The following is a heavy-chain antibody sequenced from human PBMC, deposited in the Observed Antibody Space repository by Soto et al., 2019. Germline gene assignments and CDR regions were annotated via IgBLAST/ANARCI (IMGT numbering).Heavy chain of an antibody. J-gene: IGHJ6*02. CDR1: GFTFSSYA. V-gene: IGHV3-23*01. D-gene: IGHD6-6*01. Sequence: EVQLLESGGGLVQPGGSLRLSCAASGFTFSSYAMNWVRQAPGKGLEWVSAISDSGDSTYYANSVKGRFTVSRDNSKNTLYLQMTSLRAEDTVVYYCARAFYASSSYYYYGMDAWGQGTTVTVSS. CDR3: ARAFYASSSYYYYGMDA. CDR2: ISDSGDST.